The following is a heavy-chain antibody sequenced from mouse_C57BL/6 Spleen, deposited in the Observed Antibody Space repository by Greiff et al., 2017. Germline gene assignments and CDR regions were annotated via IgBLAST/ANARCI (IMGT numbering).Heavy chain of an antibody. Sequence: QVQLKQPGAELVRPGSSVKLSCKASGYTFTSYWMDWVKQRPGQGLEWIGNIYPSDSETHYNQKFKDKATLTVDKSSSTAYMQLSSLTSEDSAVYYCARSGIYYDVDYWGQGTSVTVSS. V-gene: IGHV1-61*01. D-gene: IGHD3-2*02. CDR1: GYTFTSYW. J-gene: IGHJ4*01. CDR2: IYPSDSET. CDR3: ARSGIYYDVDY.